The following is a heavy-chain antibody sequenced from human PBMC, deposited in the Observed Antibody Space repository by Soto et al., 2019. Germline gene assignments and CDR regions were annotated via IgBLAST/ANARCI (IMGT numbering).Heavy chain of an antibody. V-gene: IGHV3-23*01. Sequence: EVKLLESGGGLAQPGGSLRLSCVGSGFTFDSYAISWVRQAPGERLQWIAAISGSADGTDYAHTVRGRFTISRDNAKKPVHLQMDSLRVKDTAVYFCAKDTVGGYSFWSGYYSDGLDVWGQGTLVSVS. CDR1: GFTFDSYA. CDR2: ISGSADGT. D-gene: IGHD3-3*01. J-gene: IGHJ3*01. CDR3: AKDTVGGYSFWSGYYSDGLDV.